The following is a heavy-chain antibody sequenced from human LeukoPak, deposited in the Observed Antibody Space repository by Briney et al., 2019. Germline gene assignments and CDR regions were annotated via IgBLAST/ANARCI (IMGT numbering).Heavy chain of an antibody. J-gene: IGHJ4*02. CDR1: GGSISSYY. CDR3: ARSRGYFDY. Sequence: PSETLSLTCTVSGGSISSYYWSWIRQPPGKGLEWIGYIYYSGRTNYNPSLKSRVTISVDTSKNQFSLKLSSVTAADTALYYCARSRGYFDYWGQGTLVTVSS. D-gene: IGHD6-13*01. V-gene: IGHV4-59*01. CDR2: IYYSGRT.